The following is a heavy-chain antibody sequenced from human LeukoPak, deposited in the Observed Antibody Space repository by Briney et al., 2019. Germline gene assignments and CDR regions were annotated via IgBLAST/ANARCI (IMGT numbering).Heavy chain of an antibody. CDR3: ARGTRITIFGVVPLYYFDY. J-gene: IGHJ4*02. Sequence: ASVKVSCKASGYTFTSYDINWVRQATGQGPEWMGWMNPNSGNTGYAQKFQGRVTMTRNTSISTAYMELSSLRSEDTAVYYCARGTRITIFGVVPLYYFDYWGQGTLVTVSS. D-gene: IGHD3-3*01. V-gene: IGHV1-8*01. CDR2: MNPNSGNT. CDR1: GYTFTSYD.